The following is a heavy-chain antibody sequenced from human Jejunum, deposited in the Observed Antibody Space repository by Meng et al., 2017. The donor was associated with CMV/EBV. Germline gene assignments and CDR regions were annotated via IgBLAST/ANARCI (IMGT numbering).Heavy chain of an antibody. Sequence: VELLESGGGLVQPGGSLRLSCAGSGFFFGDYGMTWVRQARGKGLEWVSAISGSGDSTDYVDSVKGRFTISRDNSKNTVFLQMDSLRPEDSAIYYCAKDIDYWGRGTLVTVSS. CDR2: ISGSGDST. CDR1: GFFFGDYG. J-gene: IGHJ4*02. CDR3: AKDIDY. V-gene: IGHV3-23*01.